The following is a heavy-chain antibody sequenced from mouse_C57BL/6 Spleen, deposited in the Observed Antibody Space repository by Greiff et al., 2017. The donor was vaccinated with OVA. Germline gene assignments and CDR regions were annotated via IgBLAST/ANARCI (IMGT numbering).Heavy chain of an antibody. Sequence: EVQLVESGGGLVKPGGSLKLSCAASGFTFSSYAMSWVRQTPEKRLEWVATISDGGSYTYYPDNVKGRFTISRDNAKNNLYLQMSHLKSEDTAMYYCAREAGGWYFDVWGTGTTVTVSS. D-gene: IGHD3-2*02. J-gene: IGHJ1*03. V-gene: IGHV5-4*01. CDR1: GFTFSSYA. CDR3: AREAGGWYFDV. CDR2: ISDGGSYT.